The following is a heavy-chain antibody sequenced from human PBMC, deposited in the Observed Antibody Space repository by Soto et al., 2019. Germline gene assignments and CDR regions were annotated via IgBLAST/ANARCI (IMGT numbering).Heavy chain of an antibody. V-gene: IGHV3-30*18. J-gene: IGHJ4*02. CDR1: GFTFSSYG. CDR2: ISYDGSNK. Sequence: GGSLRLSCAASGFTFSSYGMHWVRQAPGKGLEWAAVISYDGSNKYYADSVKGRFTISRDNSKNTLYLQMNSLRAEDTAVYYCAKDGVDGYTWGTLDYWGQGPLVTVSS. D-gene: IGHD5-12*01. CDR3: AKDGVDGYTWGTLDY.